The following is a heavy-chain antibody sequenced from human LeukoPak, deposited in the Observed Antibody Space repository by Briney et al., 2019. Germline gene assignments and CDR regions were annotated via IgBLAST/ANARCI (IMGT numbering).Heavy chain of an antibody. V-gene: IGHV1-69*06. CDR3: ATLFGSGSYY. J-gene: IGHJ4*02. CDR1: GGTFSSYA. CDR2: IIPIFGTA. D-gene: IGHD3-10*01. Sequence: EASVKVSCKASGGTFSSYAISWVRQAPGQGLEWMGGIIPIFGTANYAQKFQGRVTMTEDTSTDTAYMELSSLRSEDTAVCYCATLFGSGSYYWGQGTLVTVSS.